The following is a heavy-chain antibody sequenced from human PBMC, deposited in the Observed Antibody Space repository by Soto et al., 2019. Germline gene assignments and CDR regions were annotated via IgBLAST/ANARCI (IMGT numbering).Heavy chain of an antibody. CDR1: GFTFSGSR. V-gene: IGHV3-73*02. CDR3: TGTLYFYDNSGSDY. CDR2: IGTKVYNFAT. D-gene: IGHD3-22*01. Sequence: EVQLVESGGGLVQPGGSLTLSCTASGFTFSGSRIHWVRQAPGKGLEWVGRIGTKVYNFATAYAASVNGRFTISRDDSKTTAYLHMNSLRTEDTAVYYCTGTLYFYDNSGSDYWGQGTLVTVSS. J-gene: IGHJ4*02.